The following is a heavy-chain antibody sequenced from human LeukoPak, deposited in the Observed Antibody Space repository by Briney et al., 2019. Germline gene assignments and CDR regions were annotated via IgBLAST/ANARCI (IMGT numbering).Heavy chain of an antibody. Sequence: PSETLSLTCTVSGDSISSYYWSWIRQPPGKGLEWIGSIYHSGSTYYNPSLKSRVTISVDTSKNQFSLKLSSVTAADTAVYYCASLPSVGATTGVDYWGQGTLVTVSS. V-gene: IGHV4-38-2*02. D-gene: IGHD1-26*01. CDR2: IYHSGST. CDR1: GDSISSYY. J-gene: IGHJ4*02. CDR3: ASLPSVGATTGVDY.